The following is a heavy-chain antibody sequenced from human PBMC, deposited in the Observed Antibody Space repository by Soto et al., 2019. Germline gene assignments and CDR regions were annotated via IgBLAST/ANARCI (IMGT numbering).Heavy chain of an antibody. V-gene: IGHV4-30-4*01. CDR2: IHYSGPT. J-gene: IGHJ5*02. CDR3: VRDNYGDYDH. D-gene: IGHD4-17*01. CDR1: GGSISSTDYY. Sequence: QVQLQESGPGLVEPSQTLSLTCTVSGGSISSTDYYWSWIRQPPGKGLEWVGYIHYSGPTYSNPSLKSRVTISRDTSKNQFSLRLSSVTAADTAVYYCVRDNYGDYDHWGQGTLVTVSS.